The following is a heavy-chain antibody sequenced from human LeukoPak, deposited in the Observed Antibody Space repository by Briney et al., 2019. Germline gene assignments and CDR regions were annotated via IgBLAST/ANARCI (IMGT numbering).Heavy chain of an antibody. J-gene: IGHJ4*02. V-gene: IGHV1-2*02. Sequence: GASVKVSCKASGYTFTGYYMHWVRQAPGQGLEWMGWINPNTGGTNYAQNFQGRVTMTRDTSISTAYMVLCSLRSHDTAVYYCARATPTITTEYWGQGTLVTVSS. CDR1: GYTFTGYY. CDR2: INPNTGGT. CDR3: ARATPTITTEY. D-gene: IGHD1-14*01.